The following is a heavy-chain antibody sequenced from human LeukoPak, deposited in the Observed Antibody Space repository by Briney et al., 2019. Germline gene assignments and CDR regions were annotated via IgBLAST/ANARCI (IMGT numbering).Heavy chain of an antibody. V-gene: IGHV4-4*07. Sequence: SETLSLTCTVSGGSISSYYWSWIRQPAGKGLEWIGRIYTSGSTNYNPSLKSRVTMSVDTSKNQFSLKLSSVTAADTAVYYCARPGIAAAGTEYFQHWGQGTLVTASS. CDR2: IYTSGST. CDR1: GGSISSYY. J-gene: IGHJ1*01. CDR3: ARPGIAAAGTEYFQH. D-gene: IGHD6-13*01.